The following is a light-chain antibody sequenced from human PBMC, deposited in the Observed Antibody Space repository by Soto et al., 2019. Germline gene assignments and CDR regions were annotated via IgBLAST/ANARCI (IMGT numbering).Light chain of an antibody. Sequence: EIVLTQSPGTLSLSPGEGASLSCKASQSVYNNYLAWYQHKPGRSPRLLIYGASSRAAGIPDRFSGSGSGTDFTLTITRLEPEDFAIYYCQQYGPSVYTFGQGTKVDIK. CDR3: QQYGPSVYT. V-gene: IGKV3-20*01. J-gene: IGKJ2*01. CDR2: GAS. CDR1: QSVYNNY.